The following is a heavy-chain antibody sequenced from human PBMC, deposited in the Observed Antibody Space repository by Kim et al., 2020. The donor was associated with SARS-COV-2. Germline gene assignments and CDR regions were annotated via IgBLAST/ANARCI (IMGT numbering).Heavy chain of an antibody. J-gene: IGHJ6*02. CDR1: GGSFSGYY. D-gene: IGHD3-10*02. CDR2: INHSGST. Sequence: SETLSLTCAVYGGSFSGYYWSWIRQPPGKGLEWIGEINHSGSTNYNPSLKSRVTISVDTSKNQFSLKLSSVTAADTAVYYCARTCSGSYYYYYYGMDVWGQGTTVTVSS. V-gene: IGHV4-34*01. CDR3: ARTCSGSYYYYYYGMDV.